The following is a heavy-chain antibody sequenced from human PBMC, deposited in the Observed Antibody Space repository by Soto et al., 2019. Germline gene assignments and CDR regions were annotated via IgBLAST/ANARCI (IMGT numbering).Heavy chain of an antibody. CDR3: AKSLSALFSLGDFKY. J-gene: IGHJ4*02. Sequence: VGSLRLSCAASGFTFSSYALNWVRQAPGKGLEWVAEISGSGTSTYYAPSVKGRFIISSDSSKNTLYLRMYSLRAEDTAMYYCAKSLSALFSLGDFKYWGQGALVTVSS. D-gene: IGHD2-21*01. CDR2: ISGSGTST. V-gene: IGHV3-23*01. CDR1: GFTFSSYA.